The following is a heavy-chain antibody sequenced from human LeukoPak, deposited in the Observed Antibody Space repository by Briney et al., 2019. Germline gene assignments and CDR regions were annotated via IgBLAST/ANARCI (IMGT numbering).Heavy chain of an antibody. Sequence: QPGESLRLSCAASGFTFSRSAMTWVRQTPGKGLDWVSSISSSGNTYYADSVKGRFTISRDNSKNMLYLQMNSLRAEDTAVYYCVKGRISEDGLDFWGQGTLVTVSS. CDR1: GFTFSRSA. CDR3: VKGRISEDGLDF. V-gene: IGHV3-23*01. CDR2: ISSSGNT. J-gene: IGHJ4*02. D-gene: IGHD6-13*01.